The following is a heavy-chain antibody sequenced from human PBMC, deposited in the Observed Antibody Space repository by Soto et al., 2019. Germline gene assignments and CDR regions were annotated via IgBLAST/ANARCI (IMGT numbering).Heavy chain of an antibody. CDR1: GYTFTGYY. V-gene: IGHV1-2*02. CDR3: ARGLRTTVTTRRGYFDY. CDR2: INPNSGGT. Sequence: ASVKFSCKASGYTFTGYYMHWVRQAPGQGLEWMGWINPNSGGTNYAQKFQGRVTMTRDTSISTAYMELSRLRSDDTAVYYCARGLRTTVTTRRGYFDYWGQGTLVTVSS. D-gene: IGHD4-4*01. J-gene: IGHJ4*02.